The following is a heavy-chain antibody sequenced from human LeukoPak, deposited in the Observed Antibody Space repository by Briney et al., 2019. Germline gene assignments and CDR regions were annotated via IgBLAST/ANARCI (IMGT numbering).Heavy chain of an antibody. Sequence: GGSLRLSCAASGFTFSSYSMNWVRQAPGKGLEWVSSISSSSSYIYYADSVKGRFTISRDNAKNSLYLQMNSLRAEDTAVYYCARVLRSDYDLDLYYFDYWGQGTLVTVSS. CDR2: ISSSSSYI. CDR3: ARVLRSDYDLDLYYFDY. V-gene: IGHV3-21*01. J-gene: IGHJ4*02. CDR1: GFTFSSYS. D-gene: IGHD5-12*01.